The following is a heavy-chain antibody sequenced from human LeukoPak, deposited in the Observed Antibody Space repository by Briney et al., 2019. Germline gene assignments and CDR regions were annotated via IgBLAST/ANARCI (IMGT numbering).Heavy chain of an antibody. CDR1: GYTFARHG. D-gene: IGHD5-12*01. Sequence: ASVKVSCTASGYTFARHGVNWVRQAPGQGLEWMGWISADNGHTNYAQKFQGRVTMTTDTSTSTAYMELRSLGSDDTAVYYCSRVDASGYSGYDYATDYWGQGTLVIVSS. CDR3: SRVDASGYSGYDYATDY. V-gene: IGHV1-18*01. J-gene: IGHJ4*02. CDR2: ISADNGHT.